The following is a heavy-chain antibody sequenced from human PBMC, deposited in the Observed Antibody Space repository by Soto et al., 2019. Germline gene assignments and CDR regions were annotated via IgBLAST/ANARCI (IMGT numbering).Heavy chain of an antibody. V-gene: IGHV1-2*02. CDR2: INPNSGGT. CDR3: ARGHYYDSGGYRPNYYYYYGMDV. D-gene: IGHD3-22*01. J-gene: IGHJ6*02. Sequence: ASVKVSCKASGYTFTGYYMHSVRQAPGQGLEWMGWINPNSGGTNYAQKFQGRVTMTRDTSISTAYMELSRLRSDDTAVYYCARGHYYDSGGYRPNYYYYYGMDVWGQGTTVTVSS. CDR1: GYTFTGYY.